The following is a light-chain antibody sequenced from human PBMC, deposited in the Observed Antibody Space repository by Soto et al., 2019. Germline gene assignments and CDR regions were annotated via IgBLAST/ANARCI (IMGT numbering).Light chain of an antibody. V-gene: IGKV3-20*01. CDR1: QTGSNSY. Sequence: IVLTQSPGTLSLSPGERATLSCRASQTGSNSYLAWYQQKSGQAPRLLIYGVSTRATGTPDRSSGSGSGTEFTLTISRLEPEDFAVYFCQHYGYPQWTFGPGTKVDIK. J-gene: IGKJ1*01. CDR2: GVS. CDR3: QHYGYPQWT.